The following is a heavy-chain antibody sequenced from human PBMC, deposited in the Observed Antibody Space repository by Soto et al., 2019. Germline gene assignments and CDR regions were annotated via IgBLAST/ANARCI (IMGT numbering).Heavy chain of an antibody. V-gene: IGHV3-23*01. D-gene: IGHD5-18*01. CDR3: ATVEGYSYGSIVY. CDR2: ISDSGGST. J-gene: IGHJ4*02. CDR1: GFTFSSYA. Sequence: EVQLLESGGGLVQPGGSLRLSCAASGFTFSSYAMRWVRQASGKGLEWVSAISDSGGSTYYADSVKDRFTISRDNSKNPVFLQMNSLRAEATAVYCCATVEGYSYGSIVYWGQGTLVTVSS.